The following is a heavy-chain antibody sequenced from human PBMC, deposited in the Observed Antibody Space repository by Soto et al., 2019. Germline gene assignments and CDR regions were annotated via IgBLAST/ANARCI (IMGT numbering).Heavy chain of an antibody. V-gene: IGHV1-69*13. J-gene: IGHJ6*02. CDR2: IIPIFGTA. CDR3: ARDFSALVGSSSSGNYYYYGMDV. CDR1: GGTFSSYA. D-gene: IGHD6-6*01. Sequence: GASVKVSCKASGGTFSSYAISWVRQAPGQGLEWMGGIIPIFGTANYAQKFQGRVTITADESTSTAYMELSSLRSEDTAVYYCARDFSALVGSSSSGNYYYYGMDVWGQGTTVTVSS.